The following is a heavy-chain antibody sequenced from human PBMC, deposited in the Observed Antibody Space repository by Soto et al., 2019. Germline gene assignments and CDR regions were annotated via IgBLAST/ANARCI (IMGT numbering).Heavy chain of an antibody. CDR2: ISSSSSYI. D-gene: IGHD3-22*01. J-gene: IGHJ4*02. Sequence: SLRLSCAASGFTFSSYSMNWVRQAPGKGLEWVSSISSSSSYIYYADSVKGRFTISRDNAKNSLYLQMNSLRAEDTAVYYCARLPTYYYDSSGYPIDYWGQGTLVTVSS. CDR1: GFTFSSYS. V-gene: IGHV3-21*01. CDR3: ARLPTYYYDSSGYPIDY.